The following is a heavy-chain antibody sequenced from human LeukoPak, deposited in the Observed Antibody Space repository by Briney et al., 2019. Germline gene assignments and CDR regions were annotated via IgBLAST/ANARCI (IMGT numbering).Heavy chain of an antibody. J-gene: IGHJ4*02. V-gene: IGHV3-21*01. CDR3: ARDDVGSSPYSFDY. CDR2: ISSSSSYI. CDR1: GFTFSSYS. D-gene: IGHD6-6*01. Sequence: GGSLRLSCAASGFTFSSYSMNWLRQAPGKGLEWVSSISSSSSYIYYADSVKGRFTISRDNAKNSLYLQMNSLRAEDTAVYYCARDDVGSSPYSFDYWGQGTLVTVSS.